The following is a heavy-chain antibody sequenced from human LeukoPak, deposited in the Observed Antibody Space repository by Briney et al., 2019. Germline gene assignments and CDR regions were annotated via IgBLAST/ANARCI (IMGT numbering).Heavy chain of an antibody. J-gene: IGHJ3*01. CDR1: GGSISSGNW. CDR2: VFHSGST. D-gene: IGHD6-19*01. Sequence: PSGTLSLTCAVSGGSISSGNWWSWVHQPPGKGLEGIGEVFHSGSTNYNPSLKSRFTISVDKSKNQISLKLTSVTATDTAVYYCARGISPGSGWFFDFWGQGTMVTVSS. V-gene: IGHV4-4*02. CDR3: ARGISPGSGWFFDF.